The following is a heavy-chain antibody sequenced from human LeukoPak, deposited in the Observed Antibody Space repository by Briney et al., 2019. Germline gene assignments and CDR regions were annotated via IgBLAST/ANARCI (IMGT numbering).Heavy chain of an antibody. D-gene: IGHD6-6*01. Sequence: ASVKVSCKASGGIFSSYAISWVRQAPGQGLEWMGWINPNSGGTNYAQKFQGRVTMTRDTSVSTAYMELSRLRSDDTAVYYCARARDIAARPGESDYWGQGTLVTVSS. CDR2: INPNSGGT. J-gene: IGHJ4*02. CDR1: GGIFSSYA. V-gene: IGHV1-2*02. CDR3: ARARDIAARPGESDY.